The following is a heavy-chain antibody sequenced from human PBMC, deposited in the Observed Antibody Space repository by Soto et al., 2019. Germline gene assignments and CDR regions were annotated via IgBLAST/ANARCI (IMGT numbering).Heavy chain of an antibody. CDR3: ARSPSPRRFGARQNWFDP. V-gene: IGHV4-59*01. Sequence: SETLSLTCTVSGGSISSYYWSWIRQPPGKGLEWIGYIYYSGSTNYNPSLKSRVTISVDTSKNQFSLKLSSVTAADTAVYYCARSPSPRRFGARQNWFDPWGQGTLVIVSS. CDR2: IYYSGST. CDR1: GGSISSYY. J-gene: IGHJ5*02. D-gene: IGHD3-3*01.